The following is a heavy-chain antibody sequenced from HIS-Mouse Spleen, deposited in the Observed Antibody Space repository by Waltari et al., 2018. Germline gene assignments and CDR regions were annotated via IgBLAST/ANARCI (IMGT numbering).Heavy chain of an antibody. CDR1: GYTFTCYY. CDR2: INPNSGGT. CDR3: ARDRSSSWYAFDI. V-gene: IGHV1-2*02. D-gene: IGHD6-13*01. J-gene: IGHJ3*02. Sequence: QVQLVQSGAEVKKPGASVKVSCKASGYTFTCYYMHCVRQAPGQGLEWMGWINPNSGGTNYAQKFQGRVTMTRDTSISTAYMELSRLRSDDTAVYYCARDRSSSWYAFDIWGQGTMVTVSS.